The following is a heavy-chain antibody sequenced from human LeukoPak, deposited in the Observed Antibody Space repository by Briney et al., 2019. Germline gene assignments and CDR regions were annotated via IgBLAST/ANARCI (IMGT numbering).Heavy chain of an antibody. V-gene: IGHV3-74*03. D-gene: IGHD3-10*01. CDR3: ARDKKSGESSEIDY. J-gene: IGHJ4*02. Sequence: PGGSLRLSCPASGFTFSNYWVHWLRQAPGKGLVWVSRINRDGSTTKYADSVKGRFTVSRDNAKNTLNLQMNSLRAEDTAVYYCARDKKSGESSEIDYWGQGTLVTVSS. CDR2: INRDGSTT. CDR1: GFTFSNYW.